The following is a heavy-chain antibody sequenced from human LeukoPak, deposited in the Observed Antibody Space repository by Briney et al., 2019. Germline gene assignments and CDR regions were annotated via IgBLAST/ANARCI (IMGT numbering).Heavy chain of an antibody. CDR1: GFTFHDYA. J-gene: IGHJ4*02. Sequence: GGSLRLSCAASGFTFHDYAFHWVRQAPGKGLEWVSDISGDGVITYYTDSVEGRFTISRDNSENSLYLQMNSLRTEDTALYYCAKGGYSGTYYGDFFDYWGQGTLVTVSS. V-gene: IGHV3-43*02. CDR2: ISGDGVIT. CDR3: AKGGYSGTYYGDFFDY. D-gene: IGHD1-26*01.